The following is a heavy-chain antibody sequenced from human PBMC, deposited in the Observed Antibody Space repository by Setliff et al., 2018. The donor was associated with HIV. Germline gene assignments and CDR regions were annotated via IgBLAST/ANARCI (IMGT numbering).Heavy chain of an antibody. J-gene: IGHJ3*02. D-gene: IGHD3-10*01. CDR2: IYTSGSI. Sequence: SETLSLTCTVSGGSISSYYWSWIRQPPGKGLEWIGYIYTSGSINYNPSLKSRVTISVDTSKNQFSLKLTSVAAADTAVYYCATSAESGFGIHWGVFNIWGQGTRVTVSS. CDR3: ATSAESGFGIHWGVFNI. V-gene: IGHV4-4*09. CDR1: GGSISSYY.